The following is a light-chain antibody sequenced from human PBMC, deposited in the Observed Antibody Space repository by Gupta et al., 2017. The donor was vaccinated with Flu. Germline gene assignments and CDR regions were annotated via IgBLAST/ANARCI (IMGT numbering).Light chain of an antibody. CDR2: GTS. V-gene: IGKV1-33*01. Sequence: IYGTSNLETWVPSRFSGSGSGTYFTFTISRLQPEDAATYFCHQYDDLPPTFGQGTKLEIK. J-gene: IGKJ2*01. CDR3: HQYDDLPPT.